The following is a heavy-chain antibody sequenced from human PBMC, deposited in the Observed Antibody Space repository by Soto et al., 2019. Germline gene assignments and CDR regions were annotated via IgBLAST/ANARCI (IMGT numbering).Heavy chain of an antibody. CDR1: GGTFSSYT. Sequence: QVQLVQSGTEVKKPGSSVKVSCKASGGTFSSYTISWVRQAPGQGLGWMGRIIPILGIANYAQKFQGRVTITADKSTSTAYMELSNLRSEDTAVYYCAREGPIAVAGIGDAEYFQHWGQGTLVTVSS. V-gene: IGHV1-69*08. CDR3: AREGPIAVAGIGDAEYFQH. J-gene: IGHJ1*01. D-gene: IGHD6-19*01. CDR2: IIPILGIA.